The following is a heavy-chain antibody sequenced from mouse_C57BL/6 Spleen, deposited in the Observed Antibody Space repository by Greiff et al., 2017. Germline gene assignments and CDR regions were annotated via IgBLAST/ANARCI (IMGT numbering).Heavy chain of an antibody. V-gene: IGHV1-53*01. CDR1: GYTFTSYW. Sequence: QVQLQQPGTELAKPGASVKLSCKASGYTFTSYWMHWVKQRPGQGLEWIGNINPSNGGTNYNEKFKSKATLTVDKSSSTAYMQLSSLTSEDSAVYYCARGGYGSSPPFAYWGQGTLVTVSA. J-gene: IGHJ3*01. CDR3: ARGGYGSSPPFAY. D-gene: IGHD1-1*01. CDR2: INPSNGGT.